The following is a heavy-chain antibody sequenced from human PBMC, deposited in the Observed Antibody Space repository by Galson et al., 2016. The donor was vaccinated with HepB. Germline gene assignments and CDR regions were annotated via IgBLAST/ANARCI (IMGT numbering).Heavy chain of an antibody. CDR3: AQSTLKSPYTSSWYYFHY. CDR1: GFTFSNYG. D-gene: IGHD2-2*02. V-gene: IGHV3-30-3*01. J-gene: IGHJ4*02. Sequence: SLRLSCAASGFTFSNYGMHWVRQAPGKGLEWVSVISYDGSNKYYRDSVKGRFTISRDNSEDTLYLQMSSLRAEDAAVYYCAQSTLKSPYTSSWYYFHYWGQGTLVTVSS. CDR2: ISYDGSNK.